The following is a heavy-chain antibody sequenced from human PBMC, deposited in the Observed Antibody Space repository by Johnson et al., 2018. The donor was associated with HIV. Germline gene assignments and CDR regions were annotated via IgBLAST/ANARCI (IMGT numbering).Heavy chain of an antibody. CDR2: VYGGASK. D-gene: IGHD3-10*01. CDR1: GFTFDDYA. J-gene: IGHJ3*02. CDR3: ARGSIIMVRGVIGLDI. Sequence: VQLVESGGGLVQPGRSLRLSCAASGFTFDDYAMHWVRQAPGKGLEWVSVVYGGASKYYADSVKGRFTISGDTSKNTLYLQMNSLRAEDTAVYYCARGSIIMVRGVIGLDIWGQGTKVTVSS. V-gene: IGHV3-66*01.